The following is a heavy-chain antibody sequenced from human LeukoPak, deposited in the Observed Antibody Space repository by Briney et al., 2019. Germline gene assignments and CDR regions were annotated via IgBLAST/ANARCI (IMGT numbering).Heavy chain of an antibody. CDR3: ARHVVYSSLIDYYGSGSAYFDL. CDR2: IYYSGST. D-gene: IGHD3-10*01. Sequence: SETLSLTCTVSGGSISSSSYYWGWIRQPPGKGLEWIGSIYYSGSTYYNPALKSRVTISVDTSTNQFSLKLSSVTAADTAVYYCARHVVYSSLIDYYGSGSAYFDLWGRGTLVTVSS. V-gene: IGHV4-39*01. CDR1: GGSISSSSYY. J-gene: IGHJ2*01.